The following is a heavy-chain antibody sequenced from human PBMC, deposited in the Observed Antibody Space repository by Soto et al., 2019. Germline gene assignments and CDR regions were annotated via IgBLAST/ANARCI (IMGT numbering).Heavy chain of an antibody. D-gene: IGHD2-2*01. V-gene: IGHV1-69*13. CDR3: ARDQVFGPAAISHNWFDP. CDR2: IIPIFGTA. Sequence: ASVKVSCKASGGTFISYAISWVRQAPGQGLEWMGGIIPIFGTANYAQKFQGRVTITADESTSTAYMELSSLRSEDTAVYYCARDQVFGPAAISHNWFDPWGQGTLVTVSS. CDR1: GGTFISYA. J-gene: IGHJ5*02.